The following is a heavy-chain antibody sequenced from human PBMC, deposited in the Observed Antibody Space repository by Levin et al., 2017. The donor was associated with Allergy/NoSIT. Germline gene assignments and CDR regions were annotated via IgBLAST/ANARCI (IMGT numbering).Heavy chain of an antibody. CDR3: ARDKSGTYFSFED. Sequence: SDTLPLTCTVSGASMNSHYWSWIRQPPGKGLEWIGYIYYNGKPNYNPSLKSRVTISVDTSKNQFSLNMNSVTAADTALYYCARDKSGTYFSFEDWGQGTLVTVSS. D-gene: IGHD1-26*01. V-gene: IGHV4-59*11. CDR2: IYYNGKP. J-gene: IGHJ4*02. CDR1: GASMNSHY.